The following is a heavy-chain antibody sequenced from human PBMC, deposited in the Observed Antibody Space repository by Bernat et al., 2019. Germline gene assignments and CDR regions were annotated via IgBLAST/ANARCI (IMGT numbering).Heavy chain of an antibody. D-gene: IGHD4-17*01. CDR3: AKDKNKDYGEPFEY. CDR1: GFTFNTYA. V-gene: IGHV3-23*01. J-gene: IGHJ4*02. Sequence: VQLLESGGTLVQPGGSLRLSCAASGFTFNTYAMSWVRQAPGRGLEWVASISDVGVGKYHADSVKCRFTISRDNPKNILYLQRNSLRVEDTAVYYCAKDKNKDYGEPFEYWGQGTLVTVSS. CDR2: ISDVGVGK.